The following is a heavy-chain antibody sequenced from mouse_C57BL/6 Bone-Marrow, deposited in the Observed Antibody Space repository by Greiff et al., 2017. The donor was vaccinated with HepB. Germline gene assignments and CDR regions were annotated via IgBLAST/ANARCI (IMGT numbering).Heavy chain of an antibody. V-gene: IGHV14-4*01. CDR2: IDPENGDT. Sequence: EVKLQESGAELVRPGASVKLSCTASGFNIKDDYMHWVKQRPEQGLEWIGWIDPENGDTEYASKFQGKATITADTSSNTAYLQLSSLTSEDTAVYYCTTRGVYYAMDYWGQGTSVTVSS. CDR3: TTRGVYYAMDY. J-gene: IGHJ4*01. CDR1: GFNIKDDY.